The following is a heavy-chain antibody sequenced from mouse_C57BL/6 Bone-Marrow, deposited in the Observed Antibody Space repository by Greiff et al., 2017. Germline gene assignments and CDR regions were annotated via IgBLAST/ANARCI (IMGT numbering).Heavy chain of an antibody. CDR2: IRSKSSNYAT. D-gene: IGHD2-2*01. CDR3: VSGLRWFAD. J-gene: IGHJ3*01. V-gene: IGHV10-3*01. Sequence: EVKVVESGGGFVQPKGSLKLSCAASGFTFNTYAMHWVRQAPGKGLEWVARIRSKSSNYATYYAESVKDRFTISRDDSQSMLYLQMNNLKTEDTAMYYGVSGLRWFADWGKGTLVTVSA. CDR1: GFTFNTYA.